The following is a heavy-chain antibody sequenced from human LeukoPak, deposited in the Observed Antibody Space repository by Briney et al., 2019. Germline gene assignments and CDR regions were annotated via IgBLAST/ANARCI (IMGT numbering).Heavy chain of an antibody. CDR1: GFTFSSYS. CDR2: ISSSSSYI. D-gene: IGHD3-22*01. V-gene: IGHV3-21*01. J-gene: IGHJ4*02. CDR3: ASGSTYYYDSSGYGVFDY. Sequence: PGGSLRLSCAASGFTFSSYSMNWVRQAPGKGLEWVSSISSSSSYIYYADSVKGRFTISRDNAKNSLYLQMSSLRAEDTAVYYCASGSTYYYDSSGYGVFDYWGQGTLVTVSS.